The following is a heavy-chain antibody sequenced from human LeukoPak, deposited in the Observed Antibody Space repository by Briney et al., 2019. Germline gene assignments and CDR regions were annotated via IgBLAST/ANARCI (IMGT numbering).Heavy chain of an antibody. CDR1: GDSISSYY. Sequence: SETLCLTCTVSGDSISSYYWSWIRQPPGKGLEWIGHIYYSGSTSYNPSLKSRVSISVDTSKNQFSLKLSSVTAADTAVYYCARDYNPTNFWGQGTLVTVSS. CDR3: ARDYNPTNF. J-gene: IGHJ4*02. V-gene: IGHV4-59*01. D-gene: IGHD1-1*01. CDR2: IYYSGST.